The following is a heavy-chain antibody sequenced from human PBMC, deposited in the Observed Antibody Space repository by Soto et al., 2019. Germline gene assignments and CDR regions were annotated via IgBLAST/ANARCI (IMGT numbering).Heavy chain of an antibody. D-gene: IGHD3-16*02. CDR3: AKDLLMITFGGVIAHFDC. CDR2: ISGGGDNT. J-gene: IGHJ4*02. Sequence: EMQLLESGGGLEQPGGSLRLSCAASGFTFSYYAMSWVRQAPGKGLEWVSGISGGGDNTYYADSVRGRFTISRDNSKNTLYLQMNSLTAEDMAVYFCAKDLLMITFGGVIAHFDCWGQGTLVTVSS. V-gene: IGHV3-23*01. CDR1: GFTFSYYA.